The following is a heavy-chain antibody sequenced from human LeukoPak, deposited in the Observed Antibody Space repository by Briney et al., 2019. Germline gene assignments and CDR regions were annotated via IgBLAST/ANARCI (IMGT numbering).Heavy chain of an antibody. CDR2: IVPIFGTA. J-gene: IGHJ3*02. Sequence: SVKVSCKASGGTFSSYAISWVRQAPGQGLEWMGGIVPIFGTANYAQKFQGRVTITADESTSTAYMELSSLRSEDTAVYYCARSTITMIVEGFDIWGQGTMVTVSS. CDR3: ARSTITMIVEGFDI. D-gene: IGHD3-22*01. V-gene: IGHV1-69*01. CDR1: GGTFSSYA.